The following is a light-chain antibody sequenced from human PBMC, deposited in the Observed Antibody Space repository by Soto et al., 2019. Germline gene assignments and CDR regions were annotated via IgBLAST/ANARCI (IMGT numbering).Light chain of an antibody. CDR1: QSVHSN. Sequence: EIVMTHSPATLSVSPWDRVTLSCSASQSVHSNLAWYQQKPGQAPRLLIYEASNRATGIPARFSGSGSGTDFTLTISSLESEDSAVYYCQQRSYWPPYTFGQGTKVDIK. CDR3: QQRSYWPPYT. J-gene: IGKJ2*01. CDR2: EAS. V-gene: IGKV3-11*01.